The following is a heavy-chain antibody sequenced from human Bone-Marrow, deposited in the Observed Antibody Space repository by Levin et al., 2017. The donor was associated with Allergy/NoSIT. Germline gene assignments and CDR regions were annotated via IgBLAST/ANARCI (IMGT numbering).Heavy chain of an antibody. Sequence: PSETLSLTCAASGFTFSNAWMSWVRQAPGKGLEWVGRIKSKTDGGTTDYAAPVKGRFTISRDDSKNTLYLQMNSLKTEDTAVYYCTTAINLKRFKGSPIVVSNTSYWGQGTLVTVSS. CDR1: GFTFSNAW. CDR3: TTAINLKRFKGSPIVVSNTSY. D-gene: IGHD3-22*01. CDR2: IKSKTDGGTT. V-gene: IGHV3-15*01. J-gene: IGHJ4*02.